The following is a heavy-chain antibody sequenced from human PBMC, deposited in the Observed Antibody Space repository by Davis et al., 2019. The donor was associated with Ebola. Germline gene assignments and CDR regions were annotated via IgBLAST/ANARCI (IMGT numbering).Heavy chain of an antibody. CDR2: INPHSGDT. CDR1: GYSFTGHY. CDR3: TTPGGQDSGYDVFDI. V-gene: IGHV1-2*06. Sequence: SVTVSCKASGYSFTGHYMHWVRQAPGQGLEWMGRINPHSGDTNYAQKFQGRVTVTRDTSTTTVYMDLSSLRSEDTALYYCTTPGGQDSGYDVFDIWGQGTMVTVSS. J-gene: IGHJ3*02. D-gene: IGHD5-12*01.